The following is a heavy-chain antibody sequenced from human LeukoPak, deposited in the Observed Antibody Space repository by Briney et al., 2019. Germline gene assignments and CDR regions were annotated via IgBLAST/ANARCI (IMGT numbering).Heavy chain of an antibody. D-gene: IGHD6-19*01. V-gene: IGHV3-23*01. Sequence: GGSLRLSCAASGFTFSSYAMSWVRQAPGKGLEWVSAIRDSGSSTHYADSVKGRFTTSRDNSKNTLFLQMNSLRAEDTAVYYCAILIAVAGMGFDYWGQGTLVTVSS. J-gene: IGHJ4*02. CDR2: IRDSGSST. CDR3: AILIAVAGMGFDY. CDR1: GFTFSSYA.